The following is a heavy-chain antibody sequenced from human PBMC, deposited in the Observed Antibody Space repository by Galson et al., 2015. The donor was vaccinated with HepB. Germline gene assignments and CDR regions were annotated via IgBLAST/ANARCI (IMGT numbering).Heavy chain of an antibody. V-gene: IGHV1-69*13. J-gene: IGHJ4*02. CDR1: GGTFSSYA. CDR2: IIPIFGTA. Sequence: SVKVSCKASGGTFSSYAISWVRQAPGQGLEWMGGIIPIFGTANYAQKFQGRVTITADESTSTAYMELSSLRSEDTAVYYCARERGPRGMATIGLLDYWGQGTLVTVSS. CDR3: ARERGPRGMATIGLLDY. D-gene: IGHD5-24*01.